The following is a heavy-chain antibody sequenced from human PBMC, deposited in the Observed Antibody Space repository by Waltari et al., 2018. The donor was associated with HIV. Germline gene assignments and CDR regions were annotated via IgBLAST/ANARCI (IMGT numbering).Heavy chain of an antibody. CDR3: AREGGYSYGSDI. D-gene: IGHD5-18*01. Sequence: QVQLQESGPGLVKPSETLSLTCTVSGGSISSYYWSWIRQPPGKGLEWIGYIYYSGSTNYNPSLKSRVTISVDTSKNQFSLKLSSVTAADTAVYYCAREGGYSYGSDIWGQGTMVTVSS. V-gene: IGHV4-59*01. J-gene: IGHJ3*02. CDR1: GGSISSYY. CDR2: IYYSGST.